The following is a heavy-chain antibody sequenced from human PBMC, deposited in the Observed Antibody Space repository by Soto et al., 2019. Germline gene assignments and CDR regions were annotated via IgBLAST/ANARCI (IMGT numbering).Heavy chain of an antibody. CDR1: GGSISSGGYS. CDR2: IYHSGST. J-gene: IGHJ4*02. Sequence: PSETLSLTCAVSGGSISSGGYSWRWILHPPGKGLEWIGYIYHSGSTYYNPSLKSRVTISVDRSKNQFSLKLSSVTAADTAVYYCARVGGLGYFDYSGQGTLVTVCS. CDR3: ARVGGLGYFDY. V-gene: IGHV4-30-2*01.